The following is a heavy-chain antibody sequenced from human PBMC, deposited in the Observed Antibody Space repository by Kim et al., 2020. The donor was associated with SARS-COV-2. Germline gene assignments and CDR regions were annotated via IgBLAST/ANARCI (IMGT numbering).Heavy chain of an antibody. J-gene: IGHJ6*02. CDR1: GYTFTGYY. D-gene: IGHD4-4*01. Sequence: ASVKVSCKASGYTFTGYYMHWVRQAPGQGLEWMGRINPNSGGTNYAQKFQGRVTMTRDTSISTAYMELSRLRSDDTAVYYCARDLDYRYYYGMDVWGQGTTVTVSS. V-gene: IGHV1-2*06. CDR2: INPNSGGT. CDR3: ARDLDYRYYYGMDV.